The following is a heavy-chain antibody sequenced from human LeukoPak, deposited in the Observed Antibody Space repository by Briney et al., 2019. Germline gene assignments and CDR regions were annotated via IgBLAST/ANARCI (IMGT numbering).Heavy chain of an antibody. CDR1: GDSFSSGSSY. D-gene: IGHD2-15*01. CDR2: IYHSGST. V-gene: IGHV4-61*01. Sequence: TSETLSLTCTVSGDSFSSGSSYWRWIRQPPGEGLQWLGYIYHSGSTNYNPSLKSRVTISVDTSKNQFSLKLSSVTAADTAVYYCARDSCSGGSCYKPWGQGTLVTVSS. CDR3: ARDSCSGGSCYKP. J-gene: IGHJ5*02.